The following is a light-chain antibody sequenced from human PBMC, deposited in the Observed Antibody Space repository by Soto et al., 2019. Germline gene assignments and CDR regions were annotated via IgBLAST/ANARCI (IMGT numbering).Light chain of an antibody. CDR3: QQYDSFPLS. CDR2: KAS. Sequence: DIQMTQTPSTLSASVGDRVTITCRASQTFSGWLAWYQQRPGKGPKLLLYKASTLDIVVPSRFSGRGSGTACTCTISSLQPDDFATYYYQQYDSFPLSFGGGTKVEIK. CDR1: QTFSGW. J-gene: IGKJ4*01. V-gene: IGKV1-5*03.